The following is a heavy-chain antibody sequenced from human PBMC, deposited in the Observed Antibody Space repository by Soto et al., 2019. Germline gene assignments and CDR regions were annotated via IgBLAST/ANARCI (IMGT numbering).Heavy chain of an antibody. CDR2: ISPYTGDT. Sequence: QVQLVQSGAEVKKPGASVKVSCKASGYTFTDYGISWVRQAPGQGLEWMGWISPYTGDTKYPQRLQGRVTVTADTSTSTAYMELRSLKSDGTAVYYCAKTGGWNWFEPWGQGTLVSVSS. V-gene: IGHV1-18*01. CDR3: AKTGGWNWFEP. J-gene: IGHJ5*02. D-gene: IGHD6-19*01. CDR1: GYTFTDYG.